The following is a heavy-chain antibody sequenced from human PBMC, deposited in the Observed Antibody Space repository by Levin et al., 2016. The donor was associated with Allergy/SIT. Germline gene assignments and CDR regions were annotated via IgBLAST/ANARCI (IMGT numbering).Heavy chain of an antibody. V-gene: IGHV2-26*01. Sequence: WIRQPPGKALEWLAHIFSNDEKSYSTSLKSRLTISKDTSKSQVVLTMTNMDPVDTATYYCARISSYLGAPLNDYWGQGTLVTVSS. CDR2: IFSNDEK. J-gene: IGHJ4*02. D-gene: IGHD1-26*01. CDR3: ARISSYLGAPLNDY.